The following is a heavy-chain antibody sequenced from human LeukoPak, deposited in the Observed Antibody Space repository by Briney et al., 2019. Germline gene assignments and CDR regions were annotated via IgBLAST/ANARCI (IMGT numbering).Heavy chain of an antibody. Sequence: PGGSLRLSCAASGFTVSSNYMSWVRQAPGKGLEWVSSISSSSSYIYYADSVKGRFTISRDNAKNSLYLQMNSLRAEDTAVYYCARDSGITIFGVVTYYYYYMDVWGKGTTVTVSS. V-gene: IGHV3-21*01. J-gene: IGHJ6*03. D-gene: IGHD3-3*01. CDR1: GFTVSSNY. CDR3: ARDSGITIFGVVTYYYYYMDV. CDR2: ISSSSSYI.